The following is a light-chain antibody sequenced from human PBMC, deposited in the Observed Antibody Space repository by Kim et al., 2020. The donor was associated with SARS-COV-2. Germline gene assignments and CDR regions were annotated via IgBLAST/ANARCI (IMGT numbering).Light chain of an antibody. J-gene: IGLJ3*02. Sequence: QSVLTQPPSASGTPGQRVTISCSGSSSNIGSNYVYWYQQLPGTAPKLLIYRNNQRLSGVPDRFSGSKSGTSASLAISGLRSEDEADYYCAAWDDSLSGHWVFGGGTQLTVL. CDR3: AAWDDSLSGHWV. CDR2: RNN. V-gene: IGLV1-47*01. CDR1: SSNIGSNY.